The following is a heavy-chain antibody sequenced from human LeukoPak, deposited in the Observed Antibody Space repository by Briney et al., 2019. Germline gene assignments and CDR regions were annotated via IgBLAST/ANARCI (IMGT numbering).Heavy chain of an antibody. D-gene: IGHD1-1*01. CDR2: IRYDGSNK. CDR3: AKDGLGYNWNDVYGWFDP. Sequence: GGSLRLSCAASGFTFSSYGMHWVRQAPGKGLEWMAFIRYDGSNKYYADSVKGRFTISRDNSKNTLYLQMNSLRAEDTAVYYCAKDGLGYNWNDVYGWFDPWGQGTLVTVSS. J-gene: IGHJ5*02. CDR1: GFTFSSYG. V-gene: IGHV3-30*02.